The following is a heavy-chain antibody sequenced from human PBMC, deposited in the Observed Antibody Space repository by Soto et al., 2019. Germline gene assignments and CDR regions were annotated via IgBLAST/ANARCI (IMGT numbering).Heavy chain of an antibody. CDR2: VRGNGDPP. CDR3: VKSRGGNNFDFFD. D-gene: IGHD5-12*01. J-gene: IGHJ4*02. CDR1: GFTFSSYA. Sequence: LRLSCSASGFTFSSYAMHWVRQAPGKRLEYVSGVRGNGDPPFYADSVKGRFTISRDNSKNTLYLQMSGLSADDTAVYYCVKSRGGNNFDFFDWGQGALVTVSS. V-gene: IGHV3-64D*06.